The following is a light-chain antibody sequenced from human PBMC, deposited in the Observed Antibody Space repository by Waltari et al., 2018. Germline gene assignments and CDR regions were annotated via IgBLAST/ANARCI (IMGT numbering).Light chain of an antibody. CDR3: QQCYTFPYT. V-gene: IGKV4-1*01. J-gene: IGKJ2*01. CDR2: WVS. CDR1: KSVLSRSNTNNY. Sequence: DIVMTQSPDSLPVSLGGRPTIHCNPSKSVLSRSNTNNYLGWNQQKPEQPPKLRISWVSTRESGVPDRFSGSGSGTDFTLTIISLQAEDVAVYYCQQCYTFPYTFGQGTKLEIK.